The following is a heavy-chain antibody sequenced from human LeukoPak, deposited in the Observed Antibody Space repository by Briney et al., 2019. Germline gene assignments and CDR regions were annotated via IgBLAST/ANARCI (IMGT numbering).Heavy chain of an antibody. CDR3: ERQGIAAALVGIEEGWFDP. CDR1: GGSFSSYY. D-gene: IGHD6-13*01. V-gene: IGHV4-39*01. CDR2: IYYSGST. J-gene: IGHJ5*02. Sequence: SETLSLTCAVYGGSFSSYYWGWIRQPPGKGLEWIGCIYYSGSTYYNPSLKSRVTISVDTSKNQFSLKLSSVTAADTAVYYCERQGIAAALVGIEEGWFDPWGQGTLVTVSS.